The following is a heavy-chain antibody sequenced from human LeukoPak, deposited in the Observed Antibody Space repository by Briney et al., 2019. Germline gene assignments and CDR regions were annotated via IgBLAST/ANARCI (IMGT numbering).Heavy chain of an antibody. J-gene: IGHJ3*02. Sequence: GASVKVSCKASGYTFTGYYMHWVRQAPGQGLEWMGWINPNSGGTNYAQEFQGRVTMTRDTSISTAYMELSRLRSDDTAVYYCARGRPLYYYDSGDAFDIWGQGTMVTVSS. D-gene: IGHD3-22*01. CDR1: GYTFTGYY. CDR2: INPNSGGT. CDR3: ARGRPLYYYDSGDAFDI. V-gene: IGHV1-2*02.